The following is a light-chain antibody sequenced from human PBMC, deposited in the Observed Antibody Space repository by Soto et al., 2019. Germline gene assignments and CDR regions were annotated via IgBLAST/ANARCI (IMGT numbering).Light chain of an antibody. V-gene: IGKV3-11*01. CDR1: QTVSRF. CDR3: QHYNSYSEA. CDR2: DAS. Sequence: ELVLTQSPATLSLSPGESATLSRRASQTVSRFLAWYQQKPGQAPRLLIYDASKRATGFPARFSGSESGPEFTLTIRSLQPDDFATYYCQHYNSYSEASGQGTKVDIK. J-gene: IGKJ1*01.